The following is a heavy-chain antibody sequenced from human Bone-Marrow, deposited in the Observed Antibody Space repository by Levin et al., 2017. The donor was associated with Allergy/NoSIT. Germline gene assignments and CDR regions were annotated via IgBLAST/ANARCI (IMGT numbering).Heavy chain of an antibody. CDR2: VKYDGSEN. D-gene: IGHD1-1*01. J-gene: IGHJ4*02. Sequence: PGGSLRLSCAASGFTFSNYWMTWVRQAPGKGLEWVANVKYDGSENFYVDSVKGRFTISRDNAKNSLYLQMNALRAEDTAVYYCARLSGVRESGTWKNYFDYWGQGTLVTVSS. V-gene: IGHV3-7*01. CDR1: GFTFSNYW. CDR3: ARLSGVRESGTWKNYFDY.